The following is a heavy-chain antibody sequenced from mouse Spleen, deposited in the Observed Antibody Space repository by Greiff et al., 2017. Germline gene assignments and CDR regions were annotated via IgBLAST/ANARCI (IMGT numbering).Heavy chain of an antibody. CDR1: GFSLTSYG. Sequence: QVHVKQSGPGLVQPSQSLSITCTVSGFSLTSYGVHWVRQSPGKGLEWLGVIWRGGSTDYNAAFMSRLSITKDNSKSQVFFKMNSLQADDTAIYYCAKKGITTGAMDYWGQGTSVTVSS. J-gene: IGHJ4*01. CDR3: AKKGITTGAMDY. V-gene: IGHV2-5*01. D-gene: IGHD2-4*01. CDR2: IWRGGST.